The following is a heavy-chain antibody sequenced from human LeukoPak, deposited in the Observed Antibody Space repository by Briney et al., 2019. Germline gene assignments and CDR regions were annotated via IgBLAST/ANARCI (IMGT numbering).Heavy chain of an antibody. CDR1: GGSFSGYY. V-gene: IGHV4-34*01. CDR2: INHSGST. D-gene: IGHD2/OR15-2a*01. CDR3: ARRSQCNRSTCSKGGSFDI. J-gene: IGHJ3*02. Sequence: SSETLSFTCAVYGGSFSGYYWSWIRQPPGKGLEWIGEINHSGSTNYNPSLKSRVTISVDTSKNQFSLKLSSVTAADTAVYYCARRSQCNRSTCSKGGSFDIWGQGTLVTVSS.